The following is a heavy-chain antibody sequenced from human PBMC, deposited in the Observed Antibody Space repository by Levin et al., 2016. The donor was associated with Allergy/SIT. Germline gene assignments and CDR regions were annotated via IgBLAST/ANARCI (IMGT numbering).Heavy chain of an antibody. J-gene: IGHJ3*02. V-gene: IGHV4-31*02. Sequence: WIRQPPGKGLEWIGYIYYSGSTYYNPSLKSRVTISVDTSKNQFSLKLSSVTAADTAVYYCARAPWTVVNRADAFDIWGQGTMVTVSS. CDR2: IYYSGST. D-gene: IGHD4-23*01. CDR3: ARAPWTVVNRADAFDI.